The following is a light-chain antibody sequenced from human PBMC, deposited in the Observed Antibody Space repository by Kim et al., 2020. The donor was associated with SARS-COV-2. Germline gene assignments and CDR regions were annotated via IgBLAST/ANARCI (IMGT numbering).Light chain of an antibody. V-gene: IGKV3-15*01. CDR2: DAS. J-gene: IGKJ1*01. Sequence: EIVMTQSPATLSVSPGERATLSCRASQTINSNLAWYQQKPGQAPRLLTFDASTRATGVPARFSGSGSGTEFTLTISSLQSEDFAIYYWQHYDDWPGTFGQGTKVDIK. CDR1: QTINSN. CDR3: QHYDDWPGT.